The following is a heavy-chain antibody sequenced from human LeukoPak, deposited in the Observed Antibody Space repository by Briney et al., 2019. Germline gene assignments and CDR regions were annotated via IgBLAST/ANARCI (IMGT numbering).Heavy chain of an antibody. V-gene: IGHV3-21*01. Sequence: DPGGSLRLSCAASGFTFSSYSMNWVRQAPGKGLEWVSSISSSSSYIYYADSVKGRFTISRDNAKNSLYLQMNSLRAEDTAVYYCARGFYGSGSYGAFDIWGQGTMVTVSS. CDR1: GFTFSSYS. J-gene: IGHJ3*02. CDR2: ISSSSSYI. D-gene: IGHD3-10*01. CDR3: ARGFYGSGSYGAFDI.